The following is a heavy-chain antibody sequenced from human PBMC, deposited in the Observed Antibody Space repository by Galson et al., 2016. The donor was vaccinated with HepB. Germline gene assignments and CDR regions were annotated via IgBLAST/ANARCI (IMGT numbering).Heavy chain of an antibody. CDR1: GYTFTDYY. D-gene: IGHD3-10*01. Sequence: SVKVSCKASGYTFTDYYVHWVRQAPGQGLEWMGWINPKSGATDYAPKFQGRVTMTSDTSISTAYIEVTRLRSDDTAVYYCARNPVWFGEPEDWFDPWGQGTRVTVSS. J-gene: IGHJ5*02. V-gene: IGHV1-2*02. CDR2: INPKSGAT. CDR3: ARNPVWFGEPEDWFDP.